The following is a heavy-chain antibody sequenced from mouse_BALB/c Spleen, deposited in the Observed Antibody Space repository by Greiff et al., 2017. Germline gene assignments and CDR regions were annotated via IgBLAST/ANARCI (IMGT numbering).Heavy chain of an antibody. CDR1: GFTFTDYY. D-gene: IGHD2-14*01. J-gene: IGHJ2*01. Sequence: DVQLVESGGGLVQPGGSLRLSCATSGFTFTDYYMSWVRQPPGKALEWLGFIRNKANGYTTEYSASVKGRFTISRDNSQSILYLQMNTLRAEDSATYYCARASPSYYRYDEGFDYWGQGTTLTVSS. CDR3: ARASPSYYRYDEGFDY. V-gene: IGHV7-3*02. CDR2: IRNKANGYTT.